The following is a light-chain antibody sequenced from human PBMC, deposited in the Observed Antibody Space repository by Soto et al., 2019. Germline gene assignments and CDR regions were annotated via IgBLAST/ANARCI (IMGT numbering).Light chain of an antibody. CDR2: GAS. J-gene: IGKJ2*01. V-gene: IGKV3-15*01. Sequence: EVVLTQSPVTLSLSPGERATLSCRASQSVNVNLAWHQQKPGQPPRLLIYGASTRAAGVPARFTGSGSGTEFTLTISSLQSDDFAVYYCQQYNHWPPYTFGQGTKLEIK. CDR1: QSVNVN. CDR3: QQYNHWPPYT.